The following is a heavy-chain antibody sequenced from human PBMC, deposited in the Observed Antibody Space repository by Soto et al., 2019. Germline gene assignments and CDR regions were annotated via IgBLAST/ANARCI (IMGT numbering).Heavy chain of an antibody. CDR1: GGSISSYY. Sequence: SETLSLTCTVSGGSISSYYWSWIRQPPGKGLEWIGYIYYSGSTNYNPSLKSRVTISVDTSKNQFSLKLSSVTAADTAVYYCARGKLEDFGDTDYFDYWGQGTLVTVSS. J-gene: IGHJ4*02. CDR3: ARGKLEDFGDTDYFDY. D-gene: IGHD3-3*01. CDR2: IYYSGST. V-gene: IGHV4-59*01.